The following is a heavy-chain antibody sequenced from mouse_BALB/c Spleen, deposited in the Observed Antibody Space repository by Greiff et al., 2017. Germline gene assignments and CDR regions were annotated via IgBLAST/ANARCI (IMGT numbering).Heavy chain of an antibody. CDR1: GYAFSSYW. CDR2: IYPGDGDT. CDR3: ARGYGNPAWFAY. D-gene: IGHD2-10*02. Sequence: QVQLKESGAELVRPGSSVKISCKASGYAFSSYWMNWVKQRPGQGLEWIGQIYPGDGDTNYNGKFKGKATLTADKSSSTAYMQLSSLTSEDSAVYFCARGYGNPAWFAYWGQGTLVTVSA. V-gene: IGHV1-80*01. J-gene: IGHJ3*01.